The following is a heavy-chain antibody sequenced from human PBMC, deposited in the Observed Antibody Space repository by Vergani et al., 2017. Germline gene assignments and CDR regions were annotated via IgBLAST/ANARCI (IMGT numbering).Heavy chain of an antibody. D-gene: IGHD6-19*01. J-gene: IGHJ3*02. CDR1: GFTFSSYA. CDR3: ARGLQYSSGDDDAFDI. V-gene: IGHV3-64*02. CDR2: ISSNGGST. Sequence: EVQLVESGEGLVQPGGSLRLSCAASGFTFSSYAMHWVRQAPGKGLEYVSAISSNGGSTYYADSVKGRFTISRDNSKNTLYLQMGSLRAEDMAVYYCARGLQYSSGDDDAFDIWGQGTMVTVSS.